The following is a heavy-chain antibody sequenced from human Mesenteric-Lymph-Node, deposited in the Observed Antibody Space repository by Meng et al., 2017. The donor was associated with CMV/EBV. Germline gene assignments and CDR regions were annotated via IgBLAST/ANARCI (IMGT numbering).Heavy chain of an antibody. V-gene: IGHV4-39*01. J-gene: IGHJ5*02. CDR2: IYYSGST. D-gene: IGHD3-10*01. Sequence: QLQLQESGPGLGKPSETLSLTCTVSGGSISSSSYYWGWIRPPPGKGLAWIGSIYYSGSTYYNPSLKSRVTISVDTSKNQFSLKLSSVTAADTAVYYCARPHYYGSGSSPWFDPWGQGTLVTVSS. CDR1: GGSISSSSYY. CDR3: ARPHYYGSGSSPWFDP.